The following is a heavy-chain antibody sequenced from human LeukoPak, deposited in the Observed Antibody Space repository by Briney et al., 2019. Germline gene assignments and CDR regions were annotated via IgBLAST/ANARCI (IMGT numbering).Heavy chain of an antibody. CDR1: GGSFSSGNFY. D-gene: IGHD2-21*01. CDR3: ARDRGGDSFDI. J-gene: IGHJ3*02. V-gene: IGHV4-61*02. CDR2: IHTSGNT. Sequence: SETLSLTCTVSGGSFSSGNFYWPWLRQPAGNQLEWIGRIHTSGNTNHNPSLWSRVTISTDTTKNQFSLTLNFVTAADTAVYYCARDRGGDSFDIWGQGTTVTVSS.